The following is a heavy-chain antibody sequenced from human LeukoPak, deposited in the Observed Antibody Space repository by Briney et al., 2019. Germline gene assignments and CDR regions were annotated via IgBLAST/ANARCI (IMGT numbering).Heavy chain of an antibody. V-gene: IGHV3-23*01. Sequence: GGSLRLSCAASGFTFSIYAMSWVRQAPGKGLEWVSAISGSGGSTYYADSVKGRFTISRDNAKNSLHLQMNSLRAEDTAVYYCATVQVLRFLEWLSDFDYWGQGTLVTVSS. CDR3: ATVQVLRFLEWLSDFDY. CDR2: ISGSGGST. CDR1: GFTFSIYA. D-gene: IGHD3-3*01. J-gene: IGHJ4*02.